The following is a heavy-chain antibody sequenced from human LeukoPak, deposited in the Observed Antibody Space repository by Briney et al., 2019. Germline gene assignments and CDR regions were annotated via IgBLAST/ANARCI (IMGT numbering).Heavy chain of an antibody. CDR3: ARDKGVPAGMFDY. V-gene: IGHV1-69*05. CDR1: GGTFSSYA. Sequence: GASVKVSCKASGGTFSSYAISWVRQAPGQGLEWMGRIIPIFGTANYAQKFQGRVTITTDDSTSTAYMELSSLRAEDTALYYCARDKGVPAGMFDYWGQGTLVTVSS. CDR2: IIPIFGTA. D-gene: IGHD2-2*01. J-gene: IGHJ4*02.